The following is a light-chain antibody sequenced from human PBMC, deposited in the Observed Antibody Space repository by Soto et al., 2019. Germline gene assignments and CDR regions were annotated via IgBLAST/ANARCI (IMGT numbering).Light chain of an antibody. CDR1: QTVSSNY. V-gene: IGKV3-20*01. J-gene: IGKJ1*01. CDR3: QHFGSSPIA. CDR2: DAS. Sequence: IVLTQSPGTLSLSPGERATLSCRASQTVSSNYLAWYQQRPGQAPRLLIYDASTRATGTPDRFSGSGSGTDFTLTISRLEPEDFAVYYCQHFGSSPIAFGQGTKVEIK.